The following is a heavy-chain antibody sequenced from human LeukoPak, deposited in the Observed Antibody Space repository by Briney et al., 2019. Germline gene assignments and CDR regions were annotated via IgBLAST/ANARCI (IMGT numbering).Heavy chain of an antibody. Sequence: GGSLRLSCAASGFTFSSYAMHWVRQAPGKGLEWVAVISYDGSNKYYADSVKGRFTISRDNSKNTLYLQMNSLRAEDTAVYYCARDASWNDFWSGYHIMYYFDYWGQGTLVTVSS. CDR2: ISYDGSNK. D-gene: IGHD3-3*01. V-gene: IGHV3-30-3*01. CDR3: ARDASWNDFWSGYHIMYYFDY. CDR1: GFTFSSYA. J-gene: IGHJ4*02.